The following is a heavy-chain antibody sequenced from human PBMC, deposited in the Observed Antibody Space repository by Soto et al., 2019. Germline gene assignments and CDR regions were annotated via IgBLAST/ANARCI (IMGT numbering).Heavy chain of an antibody. CDR2: TYYTGDT. D-gene: IGHD3-16*01. Sequence: QVQLQESGPGLVKPSETLSLICDVSGVSVRSSYWNWIRQSPGKGLEWIGYTYYTGDTFYNPSLRSRLALSVDTTKNQVSLNLRSVTAADTAVYYCARGTYDGVKGLRGCDIWGPGTMVTMSS. CDR3: ARGTYDGVKGLRGCDI. CDR1: GVSVRSSY. V-gene: IGHV4-59*08. J-gene: IGHJ3*02.